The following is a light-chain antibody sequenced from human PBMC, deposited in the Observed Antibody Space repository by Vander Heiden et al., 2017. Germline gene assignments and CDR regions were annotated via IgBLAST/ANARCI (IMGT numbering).Light chain of an antibody. CDR1: QSVSSY. J-gene: IGKJ5*01. Sequence: ATLSLSPGERATLSCRASQSVSSYLAWYQQKPGQAPRLLIYDASNRATGIPARFSGSGSGTDFTLTISSLEPEDFAVYYCQQRSNWPPITFGQGTRLEIK. V-gene: IGKV3-11*01. CDR3: QQRSNWPPIT. CDR2: DAS.